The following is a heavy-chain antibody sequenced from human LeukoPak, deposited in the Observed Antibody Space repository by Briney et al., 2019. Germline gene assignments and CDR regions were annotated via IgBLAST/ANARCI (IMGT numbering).Heavy chain of an antibody. Sequence: GSLRLSCAASGFTFSSYAMSWVRQAPGKGLEWVSAISGSGGSTYYADSVKGRFTISRDNSKNTLYLQMNSLRAEDTAVYYCAKVPGYSSSWYYFDYWGQGTLVTVSS. D-gene: IGHD6-13*01. J-gene: IGHJ4*02. V-gene: IGHV3-23*01. CDR3: AKVPGYSSSWYYFDY. CDR1: GFTFSSYA. CDR2: ISGSGGST.